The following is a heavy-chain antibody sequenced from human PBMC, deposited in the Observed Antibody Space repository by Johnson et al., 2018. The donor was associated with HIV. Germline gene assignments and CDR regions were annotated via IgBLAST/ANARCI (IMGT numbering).Heavy chain of an antibody. CDR2: IWYDGNNK. CDR3: AREGYSYGYDAFDI. V-gene: IGHV3-33*08. D-gene: IGHD5-18*01. Sequence: QVQLVESGGGLVQPGGSLRLSCAASGFTFSSYGMHWVRQAPGKGLEWVAVIWYDGNNKYYADSVKGRFTISRDNAKNTLYLQMNSLRAEDTAVYYCAREGYSYGYDAFDIWGQGTMVTVSS. J-gene: IGHJ3*02. CDR1: GFTFSSYG.